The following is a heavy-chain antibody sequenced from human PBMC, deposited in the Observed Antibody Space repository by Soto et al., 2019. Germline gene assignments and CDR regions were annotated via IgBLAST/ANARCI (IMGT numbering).Heavy chain of an antibody. CDR3: AGVVRRVTGYYYYGMDV. CDR2: IWYDGSSK. D-gene: IGHD3-10*01. J-gene: IGHJ6*02. CDR1: GFTFSSYG. Sequence: GGSLRLSCAASGFTFSSYGMHWVRQAPGKGLEWVAVIWYDGSSKYYADSVKGRFTISRDNSKNTLYLQMNSLRAEDTAVYYCAGVVRRVTGYYYYGMDVWGQGTTVTVSS. V-gene: IGHV3-33*01.